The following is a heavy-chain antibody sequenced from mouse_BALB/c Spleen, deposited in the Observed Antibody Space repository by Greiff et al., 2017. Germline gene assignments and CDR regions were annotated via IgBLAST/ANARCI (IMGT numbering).Heavy chain of an antibody. CDR3: ARYHYGYDWFAY. D-gene: IGHD2-2*01. J-gene: IGHJ3*01. Sequence: VQLQQSGAELARPGASVKLSCKASGYTFTSYWMQWVKQRPGQGLEWIGAIYPGDGDTRYTQKFKGKATLTADKSSSTAYMQLSSLASEDSAVYYCARYHYGYDWFAYWGQGTLVTVSA. CDR1: GYTFTSYW. CDR2: IYPGDGDT. V-gene: IGHV1-87*01.